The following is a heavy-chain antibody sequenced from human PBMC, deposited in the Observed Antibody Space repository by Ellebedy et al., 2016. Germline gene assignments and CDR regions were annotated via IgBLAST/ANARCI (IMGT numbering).Heavy chain of an antibody. D-gene: IGHD2-15*01. CDR3: AREGPDCSGGSWCYYGMDV. V-gene: IGHV4-31*03. CDR2: IYYSGST. J-gene: IGHJ6*02. CDR1: GGSISSGGYY. Sequence: SETLSLTCTVSGGSISSGGYYWSWIRQHPGTGLEWIGYIYYSGSTYYNPSLKSRVTISVDTSKNQFSLKLSSVTAADTAVYYCAREGPDCSGGSWCYYGMDVWGQGTTVTVSS.